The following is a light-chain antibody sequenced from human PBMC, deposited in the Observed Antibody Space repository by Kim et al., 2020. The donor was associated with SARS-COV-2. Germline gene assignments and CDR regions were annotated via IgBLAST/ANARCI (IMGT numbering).Light chain of an antibody. CDR3: GTWDSSLSAGV. Sequence: GQKVTISCSGSSSNSGNNYVSWYQQLPGTAPKHLIYDNNKRPSGMPDRFSGSKSGTSATLGITGLQTGDEADYYCGTWDSSLSAGVFGGGTQLTVL. CDR2: DNN. J-gene: IGLJ2*01. CDR1: SSNSGNNY. V-gene: IGLV1-51*01.